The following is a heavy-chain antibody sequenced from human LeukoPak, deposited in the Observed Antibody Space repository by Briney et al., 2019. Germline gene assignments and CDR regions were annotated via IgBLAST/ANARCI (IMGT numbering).Heavy chain of an antibody. Sequence: GASVKVSCKASGYTFTTYGLSWVRQAPGQGLEWLGWISTYDDNIKYAQSLQGRLTLTIDTSTSTAYMELSRLRSDDTAVYYCARDNSVEDTAWWFDPWGQGTLVTVSS. J-gene: IGHJ5*02. V-gene: IGHV1-18*01. CDR1: GYTFTTYG. CDR3: ARDNSVEDTAWWFDP. D-gene: IGHD4-23*01. CDR2: ISTYDDNI.